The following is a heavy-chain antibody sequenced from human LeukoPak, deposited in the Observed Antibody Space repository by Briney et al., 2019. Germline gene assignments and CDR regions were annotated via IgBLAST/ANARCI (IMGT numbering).Heavy chain of an antibody. V-gene: IGHV4-34*01. CDR2: INHSGST. D-gene: IGHD1-1*01. CDR1: GGSFSGYY. Sequence: PSETLSLTCAVYGGSFSGYYWSWIRQPPGKGLEWIGEINHSGSTNYNPSLKSRVTISVDTSKNQFSLKLSSVTAADTAVYYCARGTRYNWKHFDYWGQGTLVTVSS. CDR3: ARGTRYNWKHFDY. J-gene: IGHJ4*02.